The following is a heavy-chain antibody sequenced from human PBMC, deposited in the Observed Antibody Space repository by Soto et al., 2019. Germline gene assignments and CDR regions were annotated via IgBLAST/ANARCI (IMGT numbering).Heavy chain of an antibody. CDR1: GGSISSYY. CDR3: ARPQSDSFGELSIFDI. CDR2: IYYSGST. J-gene: IGHJ3*02. D-gene: IGHD3-10*01. Sequence: SETLSLTCTVSGGSISSYYWSWIRQPPGKGLEWIGYIYYSGSTNYNPSLKSRVTISVDTSKNQFSLKLSSVTAADTAVYYCARPQSDSFGELSIFDIWGQGTMVTVSS. V-gene: IGHV4-59*08.